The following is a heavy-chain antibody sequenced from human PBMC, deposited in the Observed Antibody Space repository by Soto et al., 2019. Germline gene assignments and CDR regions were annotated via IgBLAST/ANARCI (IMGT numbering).Heavy chain of an antibody. CDR2: MNPNSGDT. CDR1: GYSFTSYD. D-gene: IGHD1-20*01. V-gene: IGHV1-8*01. J-gene: IGHJ4*02. CDR3: ARDPVITASTRRFDL. Sequence: QVQLVQSGAEVQKPGASVKVSCKASGYSFTSYDINWVRQATGQGLEWMGWMNPNSGDTGYAQKFQGRVTMTRDTSINTAYMELTCLRSDVTAVYYCARDPVITASTRRFDLWGQGTLIIVSS.